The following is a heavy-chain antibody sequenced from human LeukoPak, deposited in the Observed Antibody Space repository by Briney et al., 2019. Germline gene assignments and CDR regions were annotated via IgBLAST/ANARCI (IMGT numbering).Heavy chain of an antibody. CDR2: MKPDGSEK. Sequence: GGSLSLSCAASGFVFSASYMSWVRKAPGKRLEWVATMKPDGSEKYHVDSVSGRFTISRDNTNDSLFLQMNSLRVDDTAVYYCVRGGTYWTVSWGQGTLVNVS. J-gene: IGHJ5*01. CDR3: VRGGTYWTVS. CDR1: GFVFSASY. V-gene: IGHV3-7*01.